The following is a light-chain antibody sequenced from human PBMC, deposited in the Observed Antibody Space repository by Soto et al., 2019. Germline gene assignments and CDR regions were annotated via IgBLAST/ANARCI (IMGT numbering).Light chain of an antibody. CDR1: QSISIY. CDR2: DVF. V-gene: IGKV3-11*01. Sequence: EIVLTQAPATLSLSPGDRATISCRSSQSISIYLAWYQQKPGQAPRLLIYDVFNRATGIPARFSGSGSGTDFTLTISSLEPEEFAVYYCQQRSNWPPEITFGQGTRLENK. J-gene: IGKJ5*01. CDR3: QQRSNWPPEIT.